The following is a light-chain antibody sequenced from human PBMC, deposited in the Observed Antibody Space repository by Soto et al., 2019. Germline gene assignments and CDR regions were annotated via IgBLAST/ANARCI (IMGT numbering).Light chain of an antibody. CDR1: QSVSSN. CDR2: GTS. J-gene: IGKJ4*01. V-gene: IGKV3-15*01. Sequence: EIVMTRSPATLSVSPGERATLSCRASQSVSSNLAWYQQKPGQAPRLLVYGTSTRATGIPARFSGSGSGTQFTLTISSLQSEDFAVYYCQQHNNWPLTFGGGTKVDI. CDR3: QQHNNWPLT.